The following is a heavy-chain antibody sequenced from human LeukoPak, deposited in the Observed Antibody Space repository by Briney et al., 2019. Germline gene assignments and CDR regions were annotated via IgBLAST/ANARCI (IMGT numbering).Heavy chain of an antibody. CDR3: ARDSSFAGSYGAFDI. J-gene: IGHJ3*02. CDR1: GYTFTSYG. D-gene: IGHD1-26*01. CDR2: ISAYNGNT. Sequence: PLASVKVSCKASGYTFTSYGISWVRQAPGQGLEWMGWISAYNGNTNYAQKLQGRVTMTTDTSTSTAYMELRSLRSDDTAVYYCARDSSFAGSYGAFDIWGQGTMVTVSS. V-gene: IGHV1-18*01.